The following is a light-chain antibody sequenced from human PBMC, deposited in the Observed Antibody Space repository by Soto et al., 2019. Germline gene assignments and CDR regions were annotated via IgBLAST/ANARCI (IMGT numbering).Light chain of an antibody. V-gene: IGKV3-20*01. CDR1: QSVSNNY. CDR2: GAS. J-gene: IGKJ1*01. Sequence: DIVLTQSSVTLPPYTGERATLSCRASQSVSNNYLAWYQQKPGQAPRLLIYGASNRATGIPDRFSGSGSGTDFTLTISRLEPEDFAVYYCQQYGSSGTFGQGTKVDIK. CDR3: QQYGSSGT.